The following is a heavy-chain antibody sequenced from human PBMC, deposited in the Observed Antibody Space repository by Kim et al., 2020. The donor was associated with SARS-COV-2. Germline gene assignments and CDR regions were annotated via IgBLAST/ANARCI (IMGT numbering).Heavy chain of an antibody. CDR3: ARAPIIPAATVATIWYFDL. Sequence: ASVKVSCKASGYTFTSYYMHWVRQAPGQGLEWMGIINPSGGSTSYAQKFQGRVTMTRDTSTSTVYMELSSLRSEDTAVYYCARAPIIPAATVATIWYFDLWGRGTLVTVSS. CDR2: INPSGGST. CDR1: GYTFTSYY. J-gene: IGHJ2*01. V-gene: IGHV1-46*01. D-gene: IGHD5-12*01.